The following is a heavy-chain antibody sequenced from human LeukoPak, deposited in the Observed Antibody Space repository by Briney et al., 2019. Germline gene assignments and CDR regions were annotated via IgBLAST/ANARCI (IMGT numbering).Heavy chain of an antibody. V-gene: IGHV1-8*03. Sequence: ASVKVSCKASGYNFTSYDINWVRQATGQGLEWMGWMNPNSGNTGYAQKFQGRVTITRNTSIITAYMELSSLRSEDTAVYYCARQPRSITIFGVVIPNWFDPWGQGTLVTVSS. CDR2: MNPNSGNT. CDR1: GYNFTSYD. J-gene: IGHJ5*02. D-gene: IGHD3-3*01. CDR3: ARQPRSITIFGVVIPNWFDP.